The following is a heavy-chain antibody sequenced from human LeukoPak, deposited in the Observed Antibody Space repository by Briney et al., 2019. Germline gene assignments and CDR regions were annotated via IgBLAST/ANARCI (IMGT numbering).Heavy chain of an antibody. J-gene: IGHJ6*03. CDR2: LYGSGETT. CDR1: GFTFSSYA. Sequence: GGSLRLSCAASGFTFSSYAMSWARQAPGKGLEWVSALYGSGETTYYADSVKGRFTVSRDNSKNTLYLPMDGLRAEDTAVYYCAKMAGMTRQVYYMDVWGKGATVTVSS. D-gene: IGHD1-1*01. CDR3: AKMAGMTRQVYYMDV. V-gene: IGHV3-23*01.